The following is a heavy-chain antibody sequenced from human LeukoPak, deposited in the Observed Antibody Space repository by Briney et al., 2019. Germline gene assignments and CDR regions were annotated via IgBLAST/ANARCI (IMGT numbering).Heavy chain of an antibody. CDR3: ARHRTTVTTYFANWFDP. Sequence: PSETQSLTCTVSGGSISSNYWSWIRQPPGKGLEWIGYIYYSGSTNYNPSLMSRVTISVDTSKNQFSLKLSSVTAADTAVYYCARHRTTVTTYFANWFDPWGQGTLVSVSS. CDR2: IYYSGST. D-gene: IGHD4-17*01. J-gene: IGHJ5*02. CDR1: GGSISSNY. V-gene: IGHV4-59*08.